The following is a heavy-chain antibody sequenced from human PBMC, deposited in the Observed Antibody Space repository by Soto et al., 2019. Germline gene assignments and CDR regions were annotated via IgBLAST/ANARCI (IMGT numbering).Heavy chain of an antibody. CDR3: ARVWYDSRGYYPDY. CDR2: ISAYSSNT. V-gene: IGHV1-18*04. D-gene: IGHD3-22*01. CDR1: GYTYTSYN. Sequence: ASVKVSCKASGYTYTSYNMGWVRQAPGQGLEWMGWISAYSSNTNYAQKFQDRVTMTRDTSTSTTYMEVKSLRSDDTAVYYCARVWYDSRGYYPDYWGQGTLVTVSS. J-gene: IGHJ4*02.